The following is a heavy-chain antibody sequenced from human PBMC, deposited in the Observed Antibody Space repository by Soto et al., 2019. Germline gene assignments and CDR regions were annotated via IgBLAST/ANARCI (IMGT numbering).Heavy chain of an antibody. CDR2: ISGSGGST. J-gene: IGHJ1*01. CDR1: GFTFSSYA. D-gene: IGHD2-15*01. V-gene: IGHV3-23*01. CDR3: AKWDLVVVVADTYFQH. Sequence: EVQLLESGGGLEQPGGSLRLSCAASGFTFSSYAMSWVRQAPGKGLEWVSAISGSGGSTYYADSVKGRFTISRDNSKNTLYLQMNSLRAEDTAVYYCAKWDLVVVVADTYFQHWGQGTLVTVSS.